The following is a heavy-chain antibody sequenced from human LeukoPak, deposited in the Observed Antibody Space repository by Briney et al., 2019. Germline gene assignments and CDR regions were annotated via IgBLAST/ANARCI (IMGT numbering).Heavy chain of an antibody. J-gene: IGHJ4*02. D-gene: IGHD1-26*01. CDR1: GGSISSGSYY. V-gene: IGHV4-61*02. Sequence: SQTLSLTCTVSGGSISSGSYYWSCIRQPAGKGLEWIGRIYTSGSTNYNPSLKSRVTISVDTSKNQFSLKLSSVTAADTAVYYCARDRIVVLDYWGQGTLVTVSS. CDR3: ARDRIVVLDY. CDR2: IYTSGST.